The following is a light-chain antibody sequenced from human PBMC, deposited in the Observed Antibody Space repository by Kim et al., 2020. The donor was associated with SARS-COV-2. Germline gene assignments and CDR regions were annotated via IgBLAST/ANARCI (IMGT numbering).Light chain of an antibody. CDR2: DAS. CDR3: QQYGSYPMYT. V-gene: IGKV1-5*01. J-gene: IGKJ2*01. Sequence: DIQMTQSPSTLSASVGDRVTITCRASQSITTWLAWYQQKPGKAPHLLIYDASNLQSGVPSRFSGSGSGTEFTLTISSLQPDDFATYFCQQYGSYPMYTFGQGTKLEIK. CDR1: QSITTW.